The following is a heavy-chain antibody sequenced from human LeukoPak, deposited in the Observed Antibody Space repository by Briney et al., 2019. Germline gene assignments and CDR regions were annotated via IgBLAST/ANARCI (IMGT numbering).Heavy chain of an antibody. D-gene: IGHD3-22*01. J-gene: IGHJ4*02. CDR1: GGTFSSYA. Sequence: ASVKVSCKASGGTFSSYAISWVRQAPGQGLEWMGWINPNSGGTNYAQKFQGRVTMTRDTSISTAYMELSRLRSDDTAVYYCARAFYDSSGYYSHYPDYWGQGTLVTVSS. CDR2: INPNSGGT. CDR3: ARAFYDSSGYYSHYPDY. V-gene: IGHV1-2*02.